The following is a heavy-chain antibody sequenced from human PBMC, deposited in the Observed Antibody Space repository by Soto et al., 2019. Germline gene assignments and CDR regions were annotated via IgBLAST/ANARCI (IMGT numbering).Heavy chain of an antibody. CDR2: ITASGGTT. Sequence: VQLVESGGGVVQPGRSLRLSCAASGFTFSSYVMTWVRQAPGKGLEWVSGITASGGTTYYADSVKGRFTISRDNSKSTLYLQMNSLRAEDSALYYCAKTPVVVVAASWRGSRYFDYWGQGTLVTVSS. CDR3: AKTPVVVVAASWRGSRYFDY. CDR1: GFTFSSYV. V-gene: IGHV3-23*04. J-gene: IGHJ4*02. D-gene: IGHD2-15*01.